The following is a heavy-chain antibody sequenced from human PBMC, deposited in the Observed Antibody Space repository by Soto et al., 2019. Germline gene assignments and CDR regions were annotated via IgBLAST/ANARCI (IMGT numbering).Heavy chain of an antibody. J-gene: IGHJ6*02. D-gene: IGHD1-7*01. CDR2: INAGNGNT. V-gene: IGHV1-3*05. Sequence: QVQLVQSGAEEKKPGASVKVSCQASGYPFTSYAMHWVRQAPGQRLEWMGWINAGNGNTKYSQKFQGRVTITRDTSASIAYMEESSMRSEDTDVYYCASNHTGTTPYGMDGWGQGTTFAVSS. CDR3: ASNHTGTTPYGMDG. CDR1: GYPFTSYA.